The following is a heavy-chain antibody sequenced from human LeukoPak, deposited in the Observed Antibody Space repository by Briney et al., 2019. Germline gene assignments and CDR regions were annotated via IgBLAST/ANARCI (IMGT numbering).Heavy chain of an antibody. CDR3: ARVSGYGYKKPGVGY. D-gene: IGHD5-24*01. Sequence: PSETLSLTCAVYGGSFSGYYWSWIRQPPGKGLEWIGEINHSGSTNYDPSLKSRVTISVDTSKNQFPLKLSSVTAADTAVYYCARVSGYGYKKPGVGYWGQGTLVTVSS. J-gene: IGHJ4*02. CDR2: INHSGST. CDR1: GGSFSGYY. V-gene: IGHV4-34*01.